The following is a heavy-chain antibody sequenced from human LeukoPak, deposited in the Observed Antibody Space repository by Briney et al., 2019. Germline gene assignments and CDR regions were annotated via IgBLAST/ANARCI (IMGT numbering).Heavy chain of an antibody. V-gene: IGHV4-34*01. Sequence: SETLSLTCAVYGGSFSGYYWSWIRQPPGKGLEWIGEINHSGSTNYNPSLKSRVTISVDTSKNQFSLKLSSVTAADTAVYYCARHNELVRGVIPFDPWGQGTLVTVSS. D-gene: IGHD3-10*01. CDR2: INHSGST. J-gene: IGHJ5*02. CDR3: ARHNELVRGVIPFDP. CDR1: GGSFSGYY.